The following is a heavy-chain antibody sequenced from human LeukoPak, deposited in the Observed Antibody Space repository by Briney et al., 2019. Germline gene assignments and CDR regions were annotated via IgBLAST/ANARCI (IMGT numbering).Heavy chain of an antibody. Sequence: ASVKVSCKASGYTFTSYDINWVRQATGQGLEWMGWMNPNSGNTGYAQKFQGRVTMTRNTSISTAYMELSSLRSEDTAVYYCARAPPPNTYYYDSSGYRDCWGQGTLVTVSS. CDR3: ARAPPPNTYYYDSSGYRDC. D-gene: IGHD3-22*01. CDR2: MNPNSGNT. V-gene: IGHV1-8*01. J-gene: IGHJ4*02. CDR1: GYTFTSYD.